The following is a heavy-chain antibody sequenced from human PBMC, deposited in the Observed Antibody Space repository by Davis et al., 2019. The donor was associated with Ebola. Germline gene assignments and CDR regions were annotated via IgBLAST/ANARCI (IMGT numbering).Heavy chain of an antibody. CDR1: GGSISSSSYY. CDR2: IYYSGST. J-gene: IGHJ4*02. CDR3: ARHIFRGVVAARFDY. D-gene: IGHD2-15*01. V-gene: IGHV4-39*01. Sequence: SETLSLTCTVSGGSISSSSYYWGWIRQPPGKGLEWIGSIYYSGSTYYNPSLKSRVTISVDTSKNQLSLKLSSVTAADTAVYYCARHIFRGVVAARFDYWGQGTLVTVSS.